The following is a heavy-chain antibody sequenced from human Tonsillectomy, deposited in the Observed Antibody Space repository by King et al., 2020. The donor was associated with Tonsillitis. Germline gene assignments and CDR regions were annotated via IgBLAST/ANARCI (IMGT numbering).Heavy chain of an antibody. CDR1: GFTFSSYS. Sequence: VQLVESGGGLVKPGESLRLSCAASGFTFSSYSMNWVRQAPGKGLEWVSSINADSSYIYYADSLKGRFTISRDNSKNSLFLPMNSLRAEDAAVYYCARPDCGGGSCYQRNDAFHVWGQGTMVTVSS. D-gene: IGHD2-15*01. J-gene: IGHJ3*01. CDR2: INADSSYI. V-gene: IGHV3-21*01. CDR3: ARPDCGGGSCYQRNDAFHV.